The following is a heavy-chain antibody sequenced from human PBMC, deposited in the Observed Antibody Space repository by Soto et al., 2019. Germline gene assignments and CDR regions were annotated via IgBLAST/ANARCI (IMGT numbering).Heavy chain of an antibody. CDR1: GGSISSGDYY. CDR2: IYNGGST. CDR3: ARAGTSFYHGMDV. Sequence: PSETLSLTCTVSGGSISSGDYYWSWVRQPPGKGLEWIAYIYNGGSTYYNPSLKSRMTIYVDTPKNQFSLNVSSVTAADTAVYYCARAGTSFYHGMDVWGLGTTVTVSS. J-gene: IGHJ6*02. D-gene: IGHD1-1*01. V-gene: IGHV4-30-4*01.